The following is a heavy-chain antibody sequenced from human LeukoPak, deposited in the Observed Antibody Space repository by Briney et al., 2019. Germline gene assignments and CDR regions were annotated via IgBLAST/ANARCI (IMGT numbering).Heavy chain of an antibody. V-gene: IGHV1-8*01. D-gene: IGHD3-16*01. CDR1: GYTFTSYD. J-gene: IGHJ2*01. Sequence: ASVKVSCKASGYTFTSYDINWVRQATGQGLEWMGWMNPNSGNTGYAQKSQGRVTMTRHTSISTAYMELSSLRADDTAVYYCAGDGGQHDYWHFDLWGRGALVTVSS. CDR2: MNPNSGNT. CDR3: AGDGGQHDYWHFDL.